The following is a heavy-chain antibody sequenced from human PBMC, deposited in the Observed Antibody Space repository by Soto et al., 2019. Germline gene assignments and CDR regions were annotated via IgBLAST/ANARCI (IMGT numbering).Heavy chain of an antibody. J-gene: IGHJ5*02. Sequence: WGSLRLSCAASGFTFSSYAMSWVRQAPGKGLEWVSAISGSGGSTYYADSVKGRFTISRDNSKNTLYLQMNSLRAEDTAVYYCAKDPYNWNYGGNWFDPWGQGTLVTVSS. CDR1: GFTFSSYA. CDR2: ISGSGGST. D-gene: IGHD1-7*01. V-gene: IGHV3-23*01. CDR3: AKDPYNWNYGGNWFDP.